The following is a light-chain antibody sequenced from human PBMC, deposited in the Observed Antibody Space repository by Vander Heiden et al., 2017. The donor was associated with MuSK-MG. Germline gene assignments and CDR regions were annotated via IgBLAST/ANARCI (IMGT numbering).Light chain of an antibody. CDR1: QSISSY. CDR3: QQSDSTPQT. CDR2: AAS. J-gene: IGKJ5*01. V-gene: IGKV1-39*01. Sequence: DIQMTQSPSSLSASVGDRVTITCRASQSISSYLNWYQQKPGKAPKLLIYAASSLQSGVPSRFSGSQSGTDFTLTISRLQPEDFATNYCQQSDSTPQTFGQGTPLEIK.